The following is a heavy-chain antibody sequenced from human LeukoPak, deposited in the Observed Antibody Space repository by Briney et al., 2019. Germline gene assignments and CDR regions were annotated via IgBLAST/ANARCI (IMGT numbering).Heavy chain of an antibody. CDR3: ARDPATVVTVPYYFDF. V-gene: IGHV4-34*01. CDR2: INDRGTT. J-gene: IGHJ4*02. Sequence: PETPSLTCAVYGGSFTGYFWNWIRQSPGKGLEWIAEINDRGTTKYNPLLKSRVTISVDTSKNQFSLKLTSVTAADTGVYYCARDPATVVTVPYYFDFWGQGTPVTVSS. D-gene: IGHD4-23*01. CDR1: GGSFTGYF.